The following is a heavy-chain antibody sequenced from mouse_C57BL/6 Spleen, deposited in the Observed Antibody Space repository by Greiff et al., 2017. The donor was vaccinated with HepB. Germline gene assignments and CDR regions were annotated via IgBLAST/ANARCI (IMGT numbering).Heavy chain of an antibody. D-gene: IGHD2-5*01. Sequence: QVQLQQPGAELVMPGASVKLSCKASGYTFTSYWMHWVKQRPGQGLEWIGEIDPSDSYTNYNQKFKGKSTLTVDKSSSTAYMQLSSLTSEDSAVYYCARSYYNNFGAWFAYWGQGTLVTVSA. CDR3: ARSYYNNFGAWFAY. CDR1: GYTFTSYW. V-gene: IGHV1-69*01. CDR2: IDPSDSYT. J-gene: IGHJ3*01.